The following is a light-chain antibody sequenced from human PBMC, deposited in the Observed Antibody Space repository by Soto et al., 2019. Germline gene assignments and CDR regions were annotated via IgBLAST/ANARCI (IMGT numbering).Light chain of an antibody. CDR2: SAS. CDR3: QQYDNWPWT. Sequence: EIVLTQSPGTLSLSPGERGTLSCRASQNLGTLYLAWFQQKSGQAPRLLIYSASRRATGIPARFSGSGSGTDFTLTITSLQSEDFAVYYCQQYDNWPWTFGQGTKVDI. V-gene: IGKV3-20*01. J-gene: IGKJ1*01. CDR1: QNLGTLY.